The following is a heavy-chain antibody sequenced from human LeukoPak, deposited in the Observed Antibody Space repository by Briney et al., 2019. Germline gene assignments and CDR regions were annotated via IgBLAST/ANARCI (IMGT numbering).Heavy chain of an antibody. D-gene: IGHD3/OR15-3a*01. Sequence: GRSLRLSCAASGFTFSSYAMHWVRQAPGKGLEWVAVISYDGSNKYYADSVMGRFTISRDNRKSTVSLQMNSLRPEDTALYYCVRDLDWGAFDVWGQGTMVTVSS. CDR2: ISYDGSNK. CDR3: VRDLDWGAFDV. CDR1: GFTFSSYA. J-gene: IGHJ3*01. V-gene: IGHV3-30*04.